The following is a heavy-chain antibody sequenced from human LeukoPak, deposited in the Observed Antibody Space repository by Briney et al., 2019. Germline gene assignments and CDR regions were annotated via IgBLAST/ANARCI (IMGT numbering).Heavy chain of an antibody. CDR3: ARQAPRHYYDSSGYYPYYYYYYMDV. J-gene: IGHJ6*03. CDR1: GGSFSGYY. CDR2: INHSGST. Sequence: SETLSLTCAVYGGSFSGYYWSWIRQPPGKGLEWIGEINHSGSTNYNPSLKSRVTISVDTSKNQFSLKLSSVTAADTAVHYCARQAPRHYYDSSGYYPYYYYYYMDVWGKGTTVTISS. D-gene: IGHD3-22*01. V-gene: IGHV4-34*01.